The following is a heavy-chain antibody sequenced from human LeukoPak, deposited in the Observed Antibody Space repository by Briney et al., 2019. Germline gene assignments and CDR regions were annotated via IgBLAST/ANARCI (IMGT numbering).Heavy chain of an antibody. J-gene: IGHJ4*02. CDR3: AKDRSVLRYFDWLWSGAFDY. D-gene: IGHD3-9*01. CDR1: GFTFSSYA. CDR2: ISGSGGST. Sequence: PGGSLRLSCAASGFTFSSYAMSWVRQAPGKGLEWVSAISGSGGSTYYADSVKGRFTISRDNSKNTLYLQMNSLRAEDTAVYYCAKDRSVLRYFDWLWSGAFDYWGQGTLVTVSS. V-gene: IGHV3-23*01.